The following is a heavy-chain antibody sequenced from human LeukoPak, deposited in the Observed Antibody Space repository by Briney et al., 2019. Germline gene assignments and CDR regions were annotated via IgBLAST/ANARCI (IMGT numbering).Heavy chain of an antibody. CDR1: GGSISSSNW. D-gene: IGHD6-19*01. Sequence: SGTLSLTCAVSGGSISSSNWWSWVRQPPGKGLEWIGYIYYSGSTNYNPSLKSRVTISVDTSKNQFSLKLSSVTAADTAVYYCARGGGIAVAGDFDYWGQGALVTVSS. CDR2: IYYSGST. V-gene: IGHV4-4*02. J-gene: IGHJ4*02. CDR3: ARGGGIAVAGDFDY.